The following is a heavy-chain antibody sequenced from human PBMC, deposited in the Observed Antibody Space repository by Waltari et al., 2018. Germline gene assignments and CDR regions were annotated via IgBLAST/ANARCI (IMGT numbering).Heavy chain of an antibody. CDR3: AREVVPAAKIVVNWFDP. J-gene: IGHJ5*02. D-gene: IGHD2-2*01. CDR1: GYSFTNYD. CDR2: ITTNTENP. Sequence: QVQLVQSGSEWKKPGASVKVSCKAYGYSFTNYDINWVRHAPGQGLELMGWITTNTENPTYTQGFTRRLVFALDTSVSTAYLQINGLKAEDTAIYYCAREVVPAAKIVVNWFDPWGQGTQVTVSS. V-gene: IGHV7-4-1*02.